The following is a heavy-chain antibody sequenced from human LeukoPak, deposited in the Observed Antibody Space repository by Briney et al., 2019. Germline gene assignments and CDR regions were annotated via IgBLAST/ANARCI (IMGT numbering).Heavy chain of an antibody. Sequence: ASVKVSCKASGYTFTSYGISWVRQAPGQGLEGMGWISAYNGNTNYAQKLQGRVTINTDTSTSTAYMELRSLISDDTAVYYCARDGERYCSGGSCYFWFDPWGQGTLVTVSS. J-gene: IGHJ5*02. CDR2: ISAYNGNT. CDR3: ARDGERYCSGGSCYFWFDP. V-gene: IGHV1-18*01. CDR1: GYTFTSYG. D-gene: IGHD2-15*01.